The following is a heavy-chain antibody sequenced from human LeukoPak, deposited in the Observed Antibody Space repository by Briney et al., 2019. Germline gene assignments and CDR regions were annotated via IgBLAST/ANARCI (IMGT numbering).Heavy chain of an antibody. Sequence: GASVKVSCKASGYTFTSYDINWVRQATGQGLEWMGWMNPNSGNTGYAQKFQGRVTMTRDTSISTAYMELSSLRSEDTAVYYCARGGTSLLVTLLWFGEAYYYGMDVWGQGTTVTVSS. CDR2: MNPNSGNT. J-gene: IGHJ6*02. CDR3: ARGGTSLLVTLLWFGEAYYYGMDV. CDR1: GYTFTSYD. D-gene: IGHD3-10*01. V-gene: IGHV1-8*01.